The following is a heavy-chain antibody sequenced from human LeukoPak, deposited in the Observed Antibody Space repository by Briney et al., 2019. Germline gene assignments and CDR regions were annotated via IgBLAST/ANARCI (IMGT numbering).Heavy chain of an antibody. J-gene: IGHJ4*02. CDR3: ARDFNGQQWHQENY. CDR1: GFTFSSYS. V-gene: IGHV3-21*01. CDR2: ISSSSSYI. D-gene: IGHD6-19*01. Sequence: GGSLRLSCAASGFTFSSYSMNWVRQAPGKGLEWVSSISSSSSYIYYADSVKGRFTISRDNAKNSLYLQMNSLRAEDTAVYYCARDFNGQQWHQENYWGQGTLVTVSS.